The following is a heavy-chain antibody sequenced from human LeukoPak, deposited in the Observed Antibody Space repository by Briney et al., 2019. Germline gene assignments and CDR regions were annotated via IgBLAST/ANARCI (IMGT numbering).Heavy chain of an antibody. CDR2: IIPIFGTA. V-gene: IGHV1-69*13. Sequence: SVKVSCKASGGTFSSYAISWVRQAPGQGLEWMGGIIPIFGTANYAQKFQGRVTITADESTSTAYMELSSLRSEDTAVYYCARSANTAMVEVCYFDSWGQGTLVTVSS. CDR1: GGTFSSYA. D-gene: IGHD5-18*01. J-gene: IGHJ4*02. CDR3: ARSANTAMVEVCYFDS.